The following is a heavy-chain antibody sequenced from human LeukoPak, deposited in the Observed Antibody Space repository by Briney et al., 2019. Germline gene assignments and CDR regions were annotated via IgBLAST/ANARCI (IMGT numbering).Heavy chain of an antibody. V-gene: IGHV3-53*01. D-gene: IGHD1-26*01. CDR2: IYSGGST. CDR3: ARGGSYLSAFDI. CDR1: GFSFTNYA. Sequence: GGSLRLSCAASGFSFTNYAMSWVRQAPGKGLEWVSVIYSGGSTYYADSVKGRFTISRDNSKNTLYLQMNSLRAEDTAVYYCARGGSYLSAFDIWGQGTMVTVSS. J-gene: IGHJ3*02.